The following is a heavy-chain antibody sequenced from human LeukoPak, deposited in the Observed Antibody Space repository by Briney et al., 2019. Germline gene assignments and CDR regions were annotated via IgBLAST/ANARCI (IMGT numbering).Heavy chain of an antibody. CDR2: ISWNSGSI. D-gene: IGHD6-19*01. V-gene: IGHV3-9*01. J-gene: IGHJ1*01. CDR3: AKDIGYGAVAGMGYFQH. CDR1: GFTFDDYA. Sequence: GGSLRLSCAAAGFTFDDYAKHWVRQAPGKGLEWVSGISWNSGSIGYADSVKGRFTISRDNAKNSLYLQMNSLRAEDTALYYCAKDIGYGAVAGMGYFQHWGQGTLVTVSS.